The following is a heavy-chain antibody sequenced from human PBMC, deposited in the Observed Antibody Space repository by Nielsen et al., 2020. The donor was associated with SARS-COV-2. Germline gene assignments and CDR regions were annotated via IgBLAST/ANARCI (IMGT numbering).Heavy chain of an antibody. CDR1: GFTFSSYW. CDR3: ARRDRYYDILTGYYEGAFDI. D-gene: IGHD3-9*01. Sequence: GGSLRLSCAASGFTFSSYWMHWIRQAPGKGLEWVSYISSSSSYTNYADSVKGRFTISRDNAKNSLYLQMNSLRAEDTALYHCARRDRYYDILTGYYEGAFDIWGQGTMVTVSS. V-gene: IGHV3-11*03. CDR2: ISSSSSYT. J-gene: IGHJ3*02.